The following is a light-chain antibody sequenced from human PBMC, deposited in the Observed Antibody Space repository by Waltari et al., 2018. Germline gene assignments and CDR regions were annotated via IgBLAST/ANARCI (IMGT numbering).Light chain of an antibody. CDR2: KAS. J-gene: IGKJ1*01. CDR1: QSIRVW. CDR3: QQYNSFPWT. Sequence: DIQMTQSPSLLSASVGDRVTITCRASQSIRVWLAWYQQKPGKAPKLLIYKASTLQSGVPSRFSGSGSGTEFALTISSLQPDDFATYYCQQYNSFPWTFGQGTKVEI. V-gene: IGKV1-5*03.